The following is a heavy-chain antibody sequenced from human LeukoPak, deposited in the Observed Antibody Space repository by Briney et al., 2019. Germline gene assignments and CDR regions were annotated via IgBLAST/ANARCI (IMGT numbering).Heavy chain of an antibody. CDR1: GYSFTGHY. CDR3: ARNLWFGESSDAFDM. V-gene: IGHV1-2*02. J-gene: IGHJ3*02. D-gene: IGHD3-10*01. Sequence: ASVKVSCEASGYSFTGHYMHWVRQAPGQGLEWMGWINPESGGTNYAQKFQGRVTMTRDTSISTAYMDMSSLRSDDTAVYYCARNLWFGESSDAFDMWGQGTMVTVSS. CDR2: INPESGGT.